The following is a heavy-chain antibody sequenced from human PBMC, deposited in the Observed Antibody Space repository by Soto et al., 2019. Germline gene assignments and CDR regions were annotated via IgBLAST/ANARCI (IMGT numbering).Heavy chain of an antibody. CDR1: GYTFTSYY. Sequence: ASVKVSCKASGYTFTSYYMHWVRQAPGQGLEWMGIINPSGGSTSYAQKFQGRVTMTRDTSTSTVYMELSSLRSEDTAVYYCARTGRVGQLVLAFDIWGQGTMVTVS. J-gene: IGHJ3*02. D-gene: IGHD6-6*01. CDR3: ARTGRVGQLVLAFDI. CDR2: INPSGGST. V-gene: IGHV1-46*01.